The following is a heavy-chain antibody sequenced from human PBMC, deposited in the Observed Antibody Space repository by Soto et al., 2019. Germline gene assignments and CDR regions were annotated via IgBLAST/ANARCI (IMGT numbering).Heavy chain of an antibody. D-gene: IGHD6-19*01. CDR3: AREVAGVYYYYGMDV. J-gene: IGHJ6*02. CDR1: CYTFTSYG. Sequence: SVKVSFKASCYTFTSYGISWVRQAPGQGLEWMGWISAYNGNTNYAQKLQDRVTMTTDTSTSTAYMELRSLRSDDTAVYYCAREVAGVYYYYGMDVWGQGTTVTVSS. CDR2: ISAYNGNT. V-gene: IGHV1-18*04.